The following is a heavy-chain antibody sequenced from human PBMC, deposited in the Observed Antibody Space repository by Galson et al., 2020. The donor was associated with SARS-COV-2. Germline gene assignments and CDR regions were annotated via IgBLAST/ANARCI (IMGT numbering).Heavy chain of an antibody. J-gene: IGHJ4*02. V-gene: IGHV3-7*01. CDR3: AREGDGYPFDY. CDR1: GFTFSSYW. CDR2: IKQDGSEK. Sequence: GESLKISCAASGFTFSSYWMSWVRQAPGKGLEWVANIKQDGSEKNYVDSVKGRFTISRDNAKNSLFLQINSLRAEDTAEYHCAREGDGYPFDYWGQGTLVTVSS. D-gene: IGHD5-12*01.